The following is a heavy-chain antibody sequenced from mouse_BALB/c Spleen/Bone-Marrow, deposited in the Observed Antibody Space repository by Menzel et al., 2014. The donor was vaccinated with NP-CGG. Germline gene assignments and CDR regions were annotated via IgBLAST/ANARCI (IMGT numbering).Heavy chain of an antibody. J-gene: IGHJ2*01. V-gene: IGHV1-69*01. CDR1: GHTFTDHW. CDR2: IDISDSYI. Sequence: VQLQQSGAELVMPGASVKMSCKASGHTFTDHWMHWVKQRPGQGLEWIGAIDISDSYITYNQEFKGKATLTVDESSSTAYMQLSRLTSEDSAVYYCARGGANVDNWGQGTTLTVSS. CDR3: ARGGANVDN.